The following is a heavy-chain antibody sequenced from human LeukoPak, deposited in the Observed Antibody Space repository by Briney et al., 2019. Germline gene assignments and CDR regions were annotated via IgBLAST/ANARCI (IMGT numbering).Heavy chain of an antibody. CDR2: ISGRSSTI. V-gene: IGHV3-48*01. CDR3: ARDRIKSGSYYFDY. J-gene: IGHJ4*02. CDR1: ALTFSDYS. Sequence: PGGSLRLSCAASALTFSDYSMNWVRQAPGKGLEWVSYISGRSSTIYYADSVKGRFTISRDNAKNSMYLQMNSLRAEDTAVYYCARDRIKSGSYYFDYWGQGTLVTVSS. D-gene: IGHD1-26*01.